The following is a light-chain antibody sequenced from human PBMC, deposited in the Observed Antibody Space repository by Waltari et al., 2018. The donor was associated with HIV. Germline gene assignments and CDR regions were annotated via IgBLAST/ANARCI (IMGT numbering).Light chain of an antibody. CDR3: QSYDASNQWV. CDR2: DDN. CDR1: SGSIATPS. J-gene: IGLJ3*02. V-gene: IGLV6-57*03. Sequence: NFMLTQPHSVSESPGKTVTIPCTRSSGSIATPSVQCYQQRPGSAPTIVIYDDNQRPPGVPNRFSGSIDSSSNSASLTISGLKSEDEADYYCQSYDASNQWVFGGGTKLTVL.